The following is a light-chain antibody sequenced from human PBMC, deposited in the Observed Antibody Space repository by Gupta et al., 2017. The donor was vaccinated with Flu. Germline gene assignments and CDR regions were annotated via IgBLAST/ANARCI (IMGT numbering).Light chain of an antibody. CDR2: GAS. Sequence: VMTQSPTTLSVSPGERATLSCRASQSVSSNLAWYQQKPGQAPRLLIYGASTRATGIPARFSGSGSGTEFTLTISSLQSEDFAVYYCQQYNNWPPLTFGGGTKVEIK. J-gene: IGKJ4*01. CDR3: QQYNNWPPLT. CDR1: QSVSSN. V-gene: IGKV3-15*01.